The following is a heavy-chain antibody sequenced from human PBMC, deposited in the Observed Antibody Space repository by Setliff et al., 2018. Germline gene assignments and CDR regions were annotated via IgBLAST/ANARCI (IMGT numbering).Heavy chain of an antibody. J-gene: IGHJ6*03. V-gene: IGHV4-39*01. D-gene: IGHD3-3*01. CDR1: GGSISTNSYY. CDR2: MYFSGST. Sequence: SETLSLTCTVSGGSISTNSYYWGWIRQPPGKGPEWIGSMYFSGSTYYNPSLKSRVTISIDKSKNQFSLKMTSVTAADTAVYYCARMSGFLYIDVWGKGTTVTVSS. CDR3: ARMSGFLYIDV.